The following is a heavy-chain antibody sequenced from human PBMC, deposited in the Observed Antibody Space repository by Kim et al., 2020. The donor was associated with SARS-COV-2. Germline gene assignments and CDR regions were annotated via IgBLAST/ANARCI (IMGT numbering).Heavy chain of an antibody. V-gene: IGHV3-53*01. CDR2: IDSDGTI. CDR3: ARDPGLPNGMDD. Sequence: GGSLRLSCAASGFTVKDDYMSWVRQAPGKGLEWVSTIDSDGTIYYGESVKGRFTFSRDTSKNALYLQMNTLTADDTAVYFCARDPGLPNGMDDWGQGTTVIVSS. J-gene: IGHJ6*02. CDR1: GFTVKDDY.